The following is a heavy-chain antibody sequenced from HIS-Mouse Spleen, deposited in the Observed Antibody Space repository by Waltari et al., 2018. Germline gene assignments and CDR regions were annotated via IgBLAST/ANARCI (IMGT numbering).Heavy chain of an antibody. CDR3: TTETGTDAFDI. V-gene: IGHV3-15*01. CDR2: IKSKTDGGTT. D-gene: IGHD1-1*01. Sequence: EVQLVESGGGLVQPGGSLRLSCAASGFTVSNAWIGWVRKAPGKGLEWVGRIKSKTDGGTTDYAAPVKGRFTISRDDSKNTLYLQMNSLKTEDTAVYYCTTETGTDAFDIWGQGTMVTVSS. CDR1: GFTVSNAW. J-gene: IGHJ3*02.